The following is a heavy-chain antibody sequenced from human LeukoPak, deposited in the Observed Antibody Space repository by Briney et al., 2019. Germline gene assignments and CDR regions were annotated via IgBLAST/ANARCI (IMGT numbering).Heavy chain of an antibody. J-gene: IGHJ4*02. Sequence: GGSLRLSCAASVFSFSTYWMSWVRQAPGKGLEWVANINQDGTERYLVDSVKGRFTISRDNGKNSVFLQMNSLRDEDTAVYYCARDTRDGIDYWGQGTLVTVSS. CDR3: ARDTRDGIDY. V-gene: IGHV3-7*01. CDR2: INQDGTER. D-gene: IGHD5-24*01. CDR1: VFSFSTYW.